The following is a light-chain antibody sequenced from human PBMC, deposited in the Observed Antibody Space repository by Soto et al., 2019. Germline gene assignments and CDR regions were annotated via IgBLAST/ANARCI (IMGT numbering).Light chain of an antibody. Sequence: QSVLTQPASVSGSPGQSITISCTGTSSDVGGYDYVSWYQHHPGKAPKLMIYEVSNRPSGVSNRFSGSKSGNTASLTISGLQAEDEADYYCSSYTSSTTHVFVTGTKVTVL. CDR2: EVS. CDR1: SSDVGGYDY. J-gene: IGLJ1*01. CDR3: SSYTSSTTHV. V-gene: IGLV2-14*01.